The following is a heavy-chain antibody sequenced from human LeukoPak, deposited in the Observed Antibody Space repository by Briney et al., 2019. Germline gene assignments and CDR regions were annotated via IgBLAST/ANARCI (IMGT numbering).Heavy chain of an antibody. CDR1: GFTFSSYS. Sequence: GGSLRLSCAASGFTFSSYSMNWVRQAPGKGLEWVANIKDDGSETFYVDSVKGQFTISRDNAKNSLYLQMNSLRADDTAMYYCARDTGRRSVDYWGQGTLVTVSS. CDR3: ARDTGRRSVDY. J-gene: IGHJ4*02. CDR2: IKDDGSET. V-gene: IGHV3-7*01. D-gene: IGHD1-1*01.